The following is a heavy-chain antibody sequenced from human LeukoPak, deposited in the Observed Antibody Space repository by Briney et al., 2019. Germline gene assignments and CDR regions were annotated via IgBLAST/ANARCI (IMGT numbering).Heavy chain of an antibody. D-gene: IGHD3-16*01. J-gene: IGHJ4*02. V-gene: IGHV3-30*03. Sequence: GGSLRLSCAASGFTFSSYSMNWVRQAPGRGLEWVAVLSFDGAHKYYAESVKGRFTISRDNSNNTLFLQMDSLRIEDTALYYCVRARAGGLDYWGQGTLVTVSS. CDR2: LSFDGAHK. CDR3: VRARAGGLDY. CDR1: GFTFSSYS.